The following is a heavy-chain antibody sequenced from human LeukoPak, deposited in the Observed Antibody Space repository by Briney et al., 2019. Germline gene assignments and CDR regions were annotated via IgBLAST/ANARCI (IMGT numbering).Heavy chain of an antibody. Sequence: GAAVKFSCKASGYTFTSYGISWVRQPPGQGLEWMGWISAYNGNTNYAHHLQGRVTMTTDTSTSTAYMELRSLRSDDTAVYFCATDDIAVAGTNFDYWDQGTLVTVSS. CDR1: GYTFTSYG. D-gene: IGHD6-19*01. CDR3: ATDDIAVAGTNFDY. CDR2: ISAYNGNT. V-gene: IGHV1-18*01. J-gene: IGHJ4*02.